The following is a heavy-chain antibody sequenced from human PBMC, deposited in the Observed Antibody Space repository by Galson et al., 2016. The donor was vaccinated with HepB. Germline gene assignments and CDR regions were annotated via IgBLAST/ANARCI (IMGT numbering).Heavy chain of an antibody. V-gene: IGHV3-11*01. CDR1: GLPFSDSY. Sequence: SLRLSCAASGLPFSDSYMSWIRQAPGKGLEWISYISNTGNTIYYADSVKGRFTISRDNAKNSLYLQMNTLRGEDTAVYYCATQLGLIIVPGTFGSWGQGTLVTVSS. D-gene: IGHD2/OR15-2a*01. J-gene: IGHJ4*02. CDR2: ISNTGNTI. CDR3: ATQLGLIIVPGTFGS.